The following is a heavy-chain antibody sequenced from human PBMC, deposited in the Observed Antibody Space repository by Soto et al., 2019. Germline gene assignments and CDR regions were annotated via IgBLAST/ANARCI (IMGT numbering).Heavy chain of an antibody. V-gene: IGHV4-30-4*01. J-gene: IGHJ4*03. Sequence: QVQLQESGPGLLKPSQTLSLTCNVSGGAIGRGDYYWSWIRQSPGKGLEWIGNIYFSGTTSYNPSLKSRVSISVDTSKNQFFLRLSSVVVPDTAVYYCAREAGLEQIDFWGQGTLVIVSS. D-gene: IGHD1-1*01. CDR1: GGAIGRGDYY. CDR2: IYFSGTT. CDR3: AREAGLEQIDF.